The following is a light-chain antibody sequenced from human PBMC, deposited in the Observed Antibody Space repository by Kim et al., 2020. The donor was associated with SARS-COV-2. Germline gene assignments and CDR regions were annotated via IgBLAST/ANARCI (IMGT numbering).Light chain of an antibody. J-gene: IGKJ4*01. CDR1: HTIRNN. CDR3: QQHSNRPLT. CDR2: VAS. Sequence: APVEDAILSCRATHTIRNNYLIWYQQKPGKAPRPLMYVASTRATGIPARFSGSGSGTEFTLTISSLQSEDFAIYYCQQHSNRPLTFGGGTKVDIK. V-gene: IGKV3-15*01.